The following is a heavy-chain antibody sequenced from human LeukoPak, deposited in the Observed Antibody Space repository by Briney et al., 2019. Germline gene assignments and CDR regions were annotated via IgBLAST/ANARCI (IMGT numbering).Heavy chain of an antibody. Sequence: GGSLRLSCAASGFTVSSNYMSWVRQAPGKGPEWVSVIYSGGSTYYADSVKGRFTISRDNSKNTLYLQMNSLRAEDTAVYYCARPITFGGVISDLWGQGTLVTVSS. CDR2: IYSGGST. CDR1: GFTVSSNY. J-gene: IGHJ5*02. D-gene: IGHD3-16*02. V-gene: IGHV3-53*01. CDR3: ARPITFGGVISDL.